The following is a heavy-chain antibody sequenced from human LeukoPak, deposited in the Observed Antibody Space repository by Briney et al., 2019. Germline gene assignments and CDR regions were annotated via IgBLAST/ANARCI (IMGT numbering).Heavy chain of an antibody. J-gene: IGHJ4*02. CDR2: MYTSGST. Sequence: SQTLSLTCTVSGGSISSGSYYWSWIRQPAGKGLEWIGRMYTSGSTNYNPSLKSRVTISVDTSKNQFSLKLTSVTAADTAVYYCARRQPTGKPYFDYWGQGALVTVSS. CDR3: ARRQPTGKPYFDY. V-gene: IGHV4-61*02. D-gene: IGHD1-1*01. CDR1: GGSISSGSYY.